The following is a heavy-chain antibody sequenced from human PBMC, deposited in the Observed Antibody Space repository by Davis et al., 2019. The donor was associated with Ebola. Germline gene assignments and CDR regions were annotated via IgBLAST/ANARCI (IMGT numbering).Heavy chain of an antibody. CDR1: GYTFTSYG. V-gene: IGHV1-18*04. CDR2: ISAYNGNT. D-gene: IGHD3-22*01. CDR3: ARGITMIVVENWFDP. J-gene: IGHJ5*02. Sequence: SVTVSCKASGYTFTSYGIRWVRQPPRQGLDGMGWISAYNGNTNYAQKLQGRVTMTTDTSTSTAYMELRSLRSDDTAVYYWARGITMIVVENWFDPWGQGTLVTVSS.